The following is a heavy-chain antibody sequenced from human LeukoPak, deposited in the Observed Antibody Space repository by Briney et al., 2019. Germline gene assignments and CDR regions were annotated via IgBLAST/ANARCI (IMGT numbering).Heavy chain of an antibody. CDR1: GYTFTGYY. CDR3: ARCSGGSCPIDY. V-gene: IGHV1-2*02. J-gene: IGHJ4*02. CDR2: INPNSGGT. Sequence: ASVKVSCEASGYTFTGYYMHWVRQAPGQGLEWMGWINPNSGGTNYAQKFQGRVTMTRDTSISTAYMELSRLRSDDTAVYYCARCSGGSCPIDYWGQGTLVTVSS. D-gene: IGHD2-15*01.